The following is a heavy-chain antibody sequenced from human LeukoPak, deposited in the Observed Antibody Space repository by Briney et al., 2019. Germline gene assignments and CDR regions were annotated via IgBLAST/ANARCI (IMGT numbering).Heavy chain of an antibody. CDR3: ARAERNAGVFDY. Sequence: PGRSLRLSCVASGYTFSRYAMHWVRRAPGKGLEWVAFISYDGSNKYYADSVKGRFTISRDNSRNTLFLQVNSLRAEDTAVYYCARAERNAGVFDYWGQGTLVTVSS. CDR2: ISYDGSNK. D-gene: IGHD3-3*01. CDR1: GYTFSRYA. V-gene: IGHV3-30-3*01. J-gene: IGHJ4*02.